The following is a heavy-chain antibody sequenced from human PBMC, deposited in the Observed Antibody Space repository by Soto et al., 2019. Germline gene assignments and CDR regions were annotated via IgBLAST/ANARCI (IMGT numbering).Heavy chain of an antibody. CDR3: ARGGGYSYGSNWFDP. CDR1: GGSISSGDYY. Sequence: PSETLSLTCTVSGGSISSGDYYWSWIRQPPGKGLEWIGYIYYSGSTYYNPSLKSRVTISVDTSKNQFSLKLSSVTAADTAVYYCARGGGYSYGSNWFDPWGQGTLVTVSS. CDR2: IYYSGST. D-gene: IGHD5-18*01. J-gene: IGHJ5*02. V-gene: IGHV4-30-4*01.